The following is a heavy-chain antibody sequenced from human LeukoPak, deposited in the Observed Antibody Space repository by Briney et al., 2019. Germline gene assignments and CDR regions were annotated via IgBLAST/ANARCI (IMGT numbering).Heavy chain of an antibody. Sequence: GGSLRLSCAASGFTFSTYPMHWVRQAPGKGLEWVAVMSFDGDSKYYSDSVRGRFIVSRDNAKSTLYLQMNSLRPEDTAVYFCARGRLRNYGDWGQGTLVTVSS. V-gene: IGHV3-30-3*01. CDR1: GFTFSTYP. CDR2: MSFDGDSK. CDR3: ARGRLRNYGD. J-gene: IGHJ4*02. D-gene: IGHD1-7*01.